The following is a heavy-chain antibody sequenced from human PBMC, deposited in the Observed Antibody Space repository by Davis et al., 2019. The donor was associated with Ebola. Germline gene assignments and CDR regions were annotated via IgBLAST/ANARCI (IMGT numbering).Heavy chain of an antibody. CDR3: ARVEGYYDFWSGLRGDYFDY. Sequence: PGGSLRLSCAASGFTFSDYYMSWIRQAPGKGLEWVSYISSSGSTIYYADSVKGRFTISRDNAKNSLYLQMNSLRAEDTAVYYCARVEGYYDFWSGLRGDYFDYWGQGTLVTVSS. D-gene: IGHD3-3*01. CDR2: ISSSGSTI. J-gene: IGHJ4*02. V-gene: IGHV3-11*04. CDR1: GFTFSDYY.